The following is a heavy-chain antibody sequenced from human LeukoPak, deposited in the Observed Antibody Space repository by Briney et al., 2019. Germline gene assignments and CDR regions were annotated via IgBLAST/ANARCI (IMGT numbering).Heavy chain of an antibody. V-gene: IGHV3-48*01. CDR1: GFTFSSYS. CDR2: ISSSSSTI. D-gene: IGHD3-10*01. J-gene: IGHJ3*02. CDR3: ARDVGWDTMVRGARRGDAFDI. Sequence: QAGGSLRLSCAASGFTFSSYSMNWVRQAPGKGLEWVSYISSSSSTIYYADSVKGRFTISRDNAKNSLYLQMNSLRAEDTAVYYCARDVGWDTMVRGARRGDAFDIWGQGTMVTVSS.